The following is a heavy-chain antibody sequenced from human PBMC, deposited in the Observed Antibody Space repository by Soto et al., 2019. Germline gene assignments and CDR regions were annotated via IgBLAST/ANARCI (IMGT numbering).Heavy chain of an antibody. CDR3: ARDRDSSGYNDY. CDR2: INTGNGIT. D-gene: IGHD3-22*01. Sequence: ASVKVSCKASGYTFSSYGMHWLRQAPGQRLEWMGWINTGNGITKYSQNFQGRVSITRDTPATTAYMELRSLRSDDTAVYYCARDRDSSGYNDYWGQGTLVTVSS. V-gene: IGHV1-3*04. CDR1: GYTFSSYG. J-gene: IGHJ4*02.